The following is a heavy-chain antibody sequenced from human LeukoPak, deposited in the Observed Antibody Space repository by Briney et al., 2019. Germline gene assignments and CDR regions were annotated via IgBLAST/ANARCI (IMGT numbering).Heavy chain of an antibody. J-gene: IGHJ4*02. CDR1: GGSISSGGYY. D-gene: IGHD3-10*01. CDR2: IYYSGST. Sequence: SETLSLTCTVSGGSISSGGYYWSWTRQHPGKGLEWIGYIYYSGSTYYNPSLKSRVTISVDTSKNQFSLKLSSVTAADTAVYYCARENGSGRENYFDYWGQGTLVTVSS. V-gene: IGHV4-31*03. CDR3: ARENGSGRENYFDY.